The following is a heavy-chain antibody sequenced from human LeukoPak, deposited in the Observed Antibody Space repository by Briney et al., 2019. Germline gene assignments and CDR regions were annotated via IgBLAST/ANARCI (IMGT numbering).Heavy chain of an antibody. J-gene: IGHJ4*02. D-gene: IGHD3-22*01. V-gene: IGHV4-34*01. CDR1: GGSISSYY. Sequence: SETLSLTCTVSGGSISSYYWSWIRQPPGKGLEWIGEINHSGSTNYNPSLKSRVTISVDTSKNQFSLKLSSVTAADTAVYYCARANLGGYYYFDYWGQGTLVTVSS. CDR2: INHSGST. CDR3: ARANLGGYYYFDY.